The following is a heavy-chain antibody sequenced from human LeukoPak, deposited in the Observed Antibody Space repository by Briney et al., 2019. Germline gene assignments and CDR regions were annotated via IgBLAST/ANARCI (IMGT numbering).Heavy chain of an antibody. CDR1: GFTFSSYA. J-gene: IGHJ4*02. CDR3: AKRCSGSSCPHYYFDY. D-gene: IGHD2-15*01. V-gene: IGHV3-23*01. Sequence: PGGSLRLSCAASGFTFSSYAMSWVRQAPGKGLEWVSVISGSGGSTHYADSVKGRFTISRDNSKSTLYLQMNSLRADDTAVYYCAKRCSGSSCPHYYFDYWGQGTLVTVSS. CDR2: ISGSGGST.